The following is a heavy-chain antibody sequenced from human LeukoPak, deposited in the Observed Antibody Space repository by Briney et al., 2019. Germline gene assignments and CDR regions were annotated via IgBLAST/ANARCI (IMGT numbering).Heavy chain of an antibody. J-gene: IGHJ4*02. Sequence: ASVTVSCKASGGSFSTYAISWVRQAPGHGLEWIGRIIPVLGVANYAQKFQGRVTISTDQSTGQAYMEVSSLRLEDTAVYDCATGIGTIWSGYYHDYWGQGTLVTVSS. CDR1: GGSFSTYA. CDR2: IIPVLGVA. D-gene: IGHD3-3*01. CDR3: ATGIGTIWSGYYHDY. V-gene: IGHV1-69*04.